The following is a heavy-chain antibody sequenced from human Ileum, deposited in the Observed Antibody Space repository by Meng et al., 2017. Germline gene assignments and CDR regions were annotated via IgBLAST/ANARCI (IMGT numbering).Heavy chain of an antibody. V-gene: IGHV4-4*02. D-gene: IGHD2-15*01. J-gene: IGHJ4*02. CDR1: GGSISSSFY. CDR2: IYLAGSP. CDR3: VRHGGKYFDS. Sequence: QVPLQESGPGWGEPSGTRSPTCPFSGGSISSSFYWSWVRQSPGKGLEWIGQIYLAGSPNYNPSLESRVTISVDKSKNQFSLRLTSVTAADTAIFYCVRHGGKYFDSWGQGTLVTVSS.